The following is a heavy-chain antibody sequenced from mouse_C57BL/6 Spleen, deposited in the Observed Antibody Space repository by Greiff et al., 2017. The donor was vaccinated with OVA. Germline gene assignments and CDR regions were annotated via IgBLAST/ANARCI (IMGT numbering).Heavy chain of an antibody. V-gene: IGHV10-3*01. Sequence: DVMLVESGGGLVQPKGSLKLSCAASGFTFNTYAMHWVRQAPGKGLEWVARIRSKSSNYATYYADSVKDRFTISRDDSQSMLYLQMNNLKTEDTAMYYCVREGFYYGSSTGYAMDYWGQGTSVTVSS. CDR1: GFTFNTYA. CDR2: IRSKSSNYAT. D-gene: IGHD1-1*01. CDR3: VREGFYYGSSTGYAMDY. J-gene: IGHJ4*01.